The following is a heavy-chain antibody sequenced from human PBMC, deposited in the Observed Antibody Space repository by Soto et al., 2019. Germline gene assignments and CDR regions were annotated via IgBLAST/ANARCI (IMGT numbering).Heavy chain of an antibody. J-gene: IGHJ6*02. CDR1: GFTFSSYS. CDR2: ISSSSSYI. CDR3: ARVVYYYDPYSYYGMDV. D-gene: IGHD3-22*01. Sequence: GGSVRLSCAASGFTFSSYSMNRVRQAPGKGLEWVSSISSSSSYIYYADSVKGRFTISRDNAKNSLYLQMNSLRAEDTAVYYCARVVYYYDPYSYYGMDVWGQGTTVTVSS. V-gene: IGHV3-21*01.